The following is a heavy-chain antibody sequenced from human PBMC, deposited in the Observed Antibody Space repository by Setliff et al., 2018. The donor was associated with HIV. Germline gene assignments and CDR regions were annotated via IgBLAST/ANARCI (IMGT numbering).Heavy chain of an antibody. J-gene: IGHJ5*02. Sequence: PSETLSLTCTVSGGSIGSGSYYWTWIRQPAGKGLEWIGRIYTSGNINYNPSLRSRVTISVDTSKNQFSLNLSSVTAADTAVYHCARDRSSGWSKDWFDTWGQGTLVTVSS. V-gene: IGHV4-61*02. CDR3: ARDRSSGWSKDWFDT. D-gene: IGHD6-19*01. CDR1: GGSIGSGSYY. CDR2: IYTSGNI.